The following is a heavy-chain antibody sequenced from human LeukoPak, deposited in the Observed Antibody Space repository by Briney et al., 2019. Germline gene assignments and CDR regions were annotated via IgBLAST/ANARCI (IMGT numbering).Heavy chain of an antibody. CDR1: GIIFSTYS. CDR3: ARDKSYGDSEDY. Sequence: GGSLRLSCVASGIIFSTYSMNWVRQAPGEGLEWVASISSGSGYMYYADSVKGRFTISRDNAKNSLYLQMNSLRAEDTAVYYCARDKSYGDSEDYWGQGTLVTVSS. J-gene: IGHJ4*02. CDR2: ISSGSGYM. V-gene: IGHV3-21*04. D-gene: IGHD4-17*01.